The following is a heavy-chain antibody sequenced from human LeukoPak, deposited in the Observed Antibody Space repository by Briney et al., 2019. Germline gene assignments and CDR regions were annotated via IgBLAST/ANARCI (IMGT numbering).Heavy chain of an antibody. CDR3: AKELHVRPAASKDY. J-gene: IGHJ4*02. Sequence: PAGGSLRLSCAASGFTFSSYAMSWVRQAPGKGLEWVSAISGSGGSTYYADSVKGRFTISRDNSKNTLYLQMNSLRAEDTAVYYCAKELHVRPAASKDYWGQGTLVTVSS. D-gene: IGHD2-2*01. CDR1: GFTFSSYA. CDR2: ISGSGGST. V-gene: IGHV3-23*01.